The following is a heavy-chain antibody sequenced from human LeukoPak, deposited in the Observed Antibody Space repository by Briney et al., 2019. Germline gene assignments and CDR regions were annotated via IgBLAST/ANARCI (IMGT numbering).Heavy chain of an antibody. CDR1: GYSFTSYY. V-gene: IGHV1-46*01. CDR3: ARDPFRPIVGPTKAPEKRGLFNY. Sequence: ASVKVSCRASGYSFTSYYLHWVRLAPGQGLEWMGIINPSGGSATYAQKFQGRVTMTRDTSTTTVYLELSNLRSEDTAVYYCARDPFRPIVGPTKAPEKRGLFNYWGQGXLVTVSS. CDR2: INPSGGSA. J-gene: IGHJ4*02. D-gene: IGHD1-26*01.